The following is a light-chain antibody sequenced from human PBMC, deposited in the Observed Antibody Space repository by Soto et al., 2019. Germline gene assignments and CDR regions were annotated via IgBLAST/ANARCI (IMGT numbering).Light chain of an antibody. J-gene: IGKJ1*01. Sequence: DIQMTQSPSTLSGSVGDRVTIACRASQTISSWLAWYQQKPGKAPKLLIYKASTLKSGVPSRFSGSGPGTEFTLTISSLQPDDFATYYCQHYNSYSEAFGQGTKVAI. CDR1: QTISSW. V-gene: IGKV1-5*03. CDR3: QHYNSYSEA. CDR2: KAS.